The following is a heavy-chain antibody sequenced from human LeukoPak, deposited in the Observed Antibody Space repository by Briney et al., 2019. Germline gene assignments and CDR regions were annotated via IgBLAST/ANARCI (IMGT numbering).Heavy chain of an antibody. J-gene: IGHJ5*02. CDR1: GGTFSSYA. V-gene: IGHV1-69*05. CDR2: IIPIFGTA. CDR3: AREVGWLQTHNWFDP. Sequence: SEKVSCKASGGTFSSYAISWVRQAPGQGLEWMGGIIPIFGTANYAQKFQGRVTITTDESTSTAYMELSSLRSEDTAVYYCAREVGWLQTHNWFDPWGQGTLVTVSS. D-gene: IGHD5-24*01.